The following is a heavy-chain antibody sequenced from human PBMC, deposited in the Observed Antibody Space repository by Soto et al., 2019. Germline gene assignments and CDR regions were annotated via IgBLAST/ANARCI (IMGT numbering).Heavy chain of an antibody. D-gene: IGHD3-10*01. Sequence: QVQLVQSGAEVKKPGASVKVSCKASGYTFTSYYMHWVRQAPGQGLEWMGIINPSDGSTSYAQKFQGRVTMTRDKSTSTVYMELSSLRSEDTAMFYCARLLSYASGSFHLDYWGQGTLVTVSS. CDR2: INPSDGST. CDR1: GYTFTSYY. J-gene: IGHJ4*02. CDR3: ARLLSYASGSFHLDY. V-gene: IGHV1-46*03.